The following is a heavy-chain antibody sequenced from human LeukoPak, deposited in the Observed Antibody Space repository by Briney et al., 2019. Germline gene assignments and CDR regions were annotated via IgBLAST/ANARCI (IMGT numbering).Heavy chain of an antibody. J-gene: IGHJ5*02. V-gene: IGHV3-23*01. CDR3: ATSRGHGSGNL. CDR2: ISGSGGST. Sequence: PGGSLRLSCAASGFTFSSYAMSWVRQAPGKGLEWVSLISGSGGSTYYADSVKGRFTTSRDNSKNTLYLQMNSLRAEDTAVYYCATSRGHGSGNLWGQGTLVTVSS. D-gene: IGHD3-10*01. CDR1: GFTFSSYA.